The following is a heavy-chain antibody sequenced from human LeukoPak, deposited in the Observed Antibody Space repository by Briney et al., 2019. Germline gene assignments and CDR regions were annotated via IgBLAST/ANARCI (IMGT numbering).Heavy chain of an antibody. Sequence: KASETLSLTCTVSGGPISSYYWSWIRQPPGKGLEWIGYIYYSGSTNYNPSLKSRVTISVDTSKNQFSLKLSSVTAADTAVYYCARAYSRGWFDPWGQGTLVTVSS. J-gene: IGHJ5*02. CDR3: ARAYSRGWFDP. D-gene: IGHD5-18*01. V-gene: IGHV4-59*01. CDR1: GGPISSYY. CDR2: IYYSGST.